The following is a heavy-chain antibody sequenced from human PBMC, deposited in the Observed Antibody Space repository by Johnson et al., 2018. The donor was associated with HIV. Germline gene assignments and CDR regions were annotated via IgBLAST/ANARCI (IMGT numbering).Heavy chain of an antibody. CDR3: ARRWIVAARPPENAFDI. CDR2: IGPAGDT. V-gene: IGHV3-13*01. CDR1: GCTFSSYD. D-gene: IGHD6-6*01. J-gene: IGHJ3*02. Sequence: VQLVESGGGLVQPGGSLRLSCAASGCTFSSYDMHWVRQATGKGLEWVSTIGPAGDTYYPGSVKGRFTISRENAKNSLHLQMNSLRAGDTAVYFCARRWIVAARPPENAFDIWGQGTMVTVSS.